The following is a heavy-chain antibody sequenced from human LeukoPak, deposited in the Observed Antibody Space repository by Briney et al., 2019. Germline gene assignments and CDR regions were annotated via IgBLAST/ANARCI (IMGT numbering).Heavy chain of an antibody. CDR2: INSDGSSP. D-gene: IGHD6-19*01. CDR1: GFTFSTYW. J-gene: IGHJ6*02. CDR3: ARWGSSGWYPMDV. V-gene: IGHV3-74*01. Sequence: GGSLRLSWAASGFTFSTYWMHWVRQAPGKGLVWVSCINSDGSSPSYADSVKGRFTISRDNAKNTVYLQMNSLRAEDTAVYYCARWGSSGWYPMDVWGQGTTVTVSS.